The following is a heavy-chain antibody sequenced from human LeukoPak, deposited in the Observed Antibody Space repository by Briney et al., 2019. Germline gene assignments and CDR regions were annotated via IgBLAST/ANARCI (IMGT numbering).Heavy chain of an antibody. V-gene: IGHV3-21*01. CDR1: GFTFTSHW. J-gene: IGHJ4*02. D-gene: IGHD5/OR15-5a*01. Sequence: PGGSLRLSCTASGFTFTSHWMHWVRQVPGKGLEWVSSISSSSSYIYYADSVKGRFTISRDNAKNSLYLQMNSLRAEDTAVYYCARDALSTDYFDYWGQGTLVTVSS. CDR2: ISSSSSYI. CDR3: ARDALSTDYFDY.